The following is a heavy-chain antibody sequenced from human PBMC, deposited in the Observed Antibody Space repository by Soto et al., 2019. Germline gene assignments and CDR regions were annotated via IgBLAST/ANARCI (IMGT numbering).Heavy chain of an antibody. J-gene: IGHJ4*02. CDR1: GFTFSSYS. D-gene: IGHD3-10*01. Sequence: PGGSLRLSCAASGFTFSSYSMNWVRQAPGKGLEWVSYISKSSSTIYYADSVKGRFTISRDNAKNSLYLQMNSLIDEDTAVYYCTRDRNYYYFDYWGQGTLVTVSS. CDR2: ISKSSSTI. CDR3: TRDRNYYYFDY. V-gene: IGHV3-48*02.